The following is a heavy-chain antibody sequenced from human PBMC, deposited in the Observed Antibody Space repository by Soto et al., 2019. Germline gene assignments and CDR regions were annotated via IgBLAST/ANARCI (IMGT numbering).Heavy chain of an antibody. Sequence: GASVTVSCEPSGYTFSSYAIIWVRQAPGQGLEWMGWISAYNDNTNYVQKLQGRVTMTTDTSTSTAYMELRSLRSDDTAVYYCARGTGGNWAAFDIWGQGTMVTVSS. J-gene: IGHJ3*02. CDR2: ISAYNDNT. D-gene: IGHD2-15*01. V-gene: IGHV1-18*01. CDR1: GYTFSSYA. CDR3: ARGTGGNWAAFDI.